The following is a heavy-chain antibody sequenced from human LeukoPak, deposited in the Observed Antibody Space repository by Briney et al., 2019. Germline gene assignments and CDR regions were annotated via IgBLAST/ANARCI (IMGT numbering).Heavy chain of an antibody. D-gene: IGHD1-7*01. Sequence: ASVKVSCKASGGTFSSYAISWVRQATGQGLEWMGGITPIFGTANYAQKFQGRVTITADESTSTAYMELSSLRSEDTAVYYCAIRYRFVTNYFDPWGQGTLVTVSS. CDR3: AIRYRFVTNYFDP. V-gene: IGHV1-69*13. CDR2: ITPIFGTA. CDR1: GGTFSSYA. J-gene: IGHJ5*02.